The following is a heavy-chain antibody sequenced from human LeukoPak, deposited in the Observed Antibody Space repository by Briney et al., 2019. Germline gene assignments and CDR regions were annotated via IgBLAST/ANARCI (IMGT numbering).Heavy chain of an antibody. CDR2: ISYDGSNK. D-gene: IGHD6-13*01. CDR3: ARGMTPGIAAANPFDY. J-gene: IGHJ4*02. CDR1: GFTFSSYA. V-gene: IGHV3-30-3*01. Sequence: GGSLRLSCAAPGFTFSSYAMHWVRQAPGKGLEWVAVISYDGSNKYYADSVKGRFTISRDNSKNTLYLQMNSLRAEDTAVYYCARGMTPGIAAANPFDYWGQGTLVTVSS.